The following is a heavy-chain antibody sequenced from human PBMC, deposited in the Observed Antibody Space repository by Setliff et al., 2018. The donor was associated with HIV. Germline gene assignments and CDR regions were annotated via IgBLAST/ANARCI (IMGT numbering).Heavy chain of an antibody. J-gene: IGHJ4*02. CDR2: INRSGST. CDR1: GGSISTSSYY. CDR3: ARQFGSGYYFDY. D-gene: IGHD3-22*01. Sequence: SETLSLTCTVSGGSISTSSYYWGWIRQPPGRALEWIGGINRSGSTNYNPSLKSRVAISVDTSKNQFSLKVTSVTAADTALYYCARQFGSGYYFDYWGQATLVTVSS. V-gene: IGHV4-39*01.